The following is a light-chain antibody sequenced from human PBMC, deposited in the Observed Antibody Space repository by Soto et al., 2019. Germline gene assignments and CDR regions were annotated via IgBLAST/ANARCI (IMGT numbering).Light chain of an antibody. Sequence: QSVLTQPPSMSGAPGQRVTISCTGSTSNIGARFDVHWYQQLPGTAPKLLIYGNYNRPSGVPDRFSGSKSGTSASLAITGLQAEDEADYYCQSYDSSLSGPVFGGGTKLTVL. V-gene: IGLV1-40*01. CDR2: GNY. CDR1: TSNIGARFD. CDR3: QSYDSSLSGPV. J-gene: IGLJ2*01.